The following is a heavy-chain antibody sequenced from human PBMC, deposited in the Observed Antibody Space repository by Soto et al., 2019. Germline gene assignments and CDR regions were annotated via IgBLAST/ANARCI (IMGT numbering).Heavy chain of an antibody. CDR2: IKSKADGGTI. CDR3: TAAYSYSSSVYFDY. V-gene: IGHV3-15*01. D-gene: IGHD6-19*01. Sequence: EVQLVESGGGLVKPGGSLRLSCAASGFTFSKAWMTWVRQAPGKGLEWVGRIKSKADGGTIDYAAPVTGRFTISRDDSTNTLYLQMNSLKTDDTALYSCTAAYSYSSSVYFDYWGQGALVSVSS. CDR1: GFTFSKAW. J-gene: IGHJ4*02.